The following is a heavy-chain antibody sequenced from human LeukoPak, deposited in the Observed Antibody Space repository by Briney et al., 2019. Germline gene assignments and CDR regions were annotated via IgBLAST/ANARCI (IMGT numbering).Heavy chain of an antibody. D-gene: IGHD2-15*01. J-gene: IGHJ6*03. CDR1: GGSISSHY. V-gene: IGHV4-59*11. CDR2: ISNSGST. Sequence: SETLSLTCTVPGGSISSHYWTWIRQSPVKGLEWIGDISNSGSTSYNPSLKSRVTISIDTSKNQFSLKLSSVTAADTAVYYCGRDALVGYFSYYYMDVWGKGTTVTVSS. CDR3: GRDALVGYFSYYYMDV.